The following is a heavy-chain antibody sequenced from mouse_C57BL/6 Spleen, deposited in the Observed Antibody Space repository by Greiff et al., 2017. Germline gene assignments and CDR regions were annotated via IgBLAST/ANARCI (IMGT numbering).Heavy chain of an antibody. CDR3: ARDYGSSPFDY. Sequence: QVQLQQPGAELVKPGASVKLSCKASGYTFTSYWMHWAKQRLGQGLEWIGMIHPNSGSTDYNEKFKSKATLTVDKSSSTAYMQLSSLTSEDSAVYYCARDYGSSPFDYWGQGTTLTVSS. V-gene: IGHV1-64*01. D-gene: IGHD1-1*01. CDR1: GYTFTSYW. CDR2: IHPNSGST. J-gene: IGHJ2*01.